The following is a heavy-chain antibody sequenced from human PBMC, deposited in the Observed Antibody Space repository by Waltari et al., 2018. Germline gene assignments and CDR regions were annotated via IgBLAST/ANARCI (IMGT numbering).Heavy chain of an antibody. Sequence: QVQLQQWGAGLLKPSATLSLTCPAKVGSFRGSHWSRIRQPPGKGLEWIGEINHRGSTNYNPSLKSRVTISVDTSKNQFSLKLSSVTAADTAVYYCARGVDILTAEDAFDIWGQGTMVTVSS. CDR1: VGSFRGSH. CDR2: INHRGST. V-gene: IGHV4-34*01. D-gene: IGHD3-9*01. CDR3: ARGVDILTAEDAFDI. J-gene: IGHJ3*02.